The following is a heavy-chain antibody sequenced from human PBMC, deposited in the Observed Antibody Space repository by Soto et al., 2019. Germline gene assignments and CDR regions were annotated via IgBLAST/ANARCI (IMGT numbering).Heavy chain of an antibody. CDR1: VYTFTCYY. V-gene: IGHV1-2*04. CDR2: INPNSGGT. D-gene: IGHD6-6*01. CDR3: ARGLVRSIAAPQH. Sequence: XSVKVSCKASVYTFTCYYMHWVRQAPGQGLEWMGWINPNSGGTNYAQKFQGWVTMTRDTSISTAYMELSRLRSDDTAVYYCARGLVRSIAAPQHWGQGTLVTVSS. J-gene: IGHJ1*01.